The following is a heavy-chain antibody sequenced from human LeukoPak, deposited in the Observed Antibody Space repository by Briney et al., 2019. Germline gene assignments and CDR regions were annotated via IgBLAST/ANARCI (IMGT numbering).Heavy chain of an antibody. V-gene: IGHV7-4-1*02. CDR1: GYTFTSYA. CDR3: ARSQGNQFDWLLDSYYYYMDV. J-gene: IGHJ6*03. D-gene: IGHD3-9*01. CDR2: INTNTGNP. Sequence: ASVKVSCKASGYTFTSYAMNWVRQAPGQGLEWMGWINTNTGNPTYAQGFTGRFVFSLDTSVSTAYLQWSSLKASDTAMYYCARSQGNQFDWLLDSYYYYMDVWGKGTTVTVSS.